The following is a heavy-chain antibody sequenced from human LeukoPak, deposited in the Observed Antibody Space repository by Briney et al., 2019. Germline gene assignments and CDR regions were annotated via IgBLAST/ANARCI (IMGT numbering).Heavy chain of an antibody. CDR1: GGSISSSHYY. CDR3: ARERYYYDSSSEGNY. J-gene: IGHJ4*02. CDR2: FYYGGNT. V-gene: IGHV4-39*01. D-gene: IGHD3-22*01. Sequence: SETLSLTCTVSGGSISSSHYYWGWIRQPPGKGLEWIGSFYYGGNTYYNPSLESRVAISVDTSKNQFSLKLTSVTAADTAVYYCARERYYYDSSSEGNYWGQGTLVTVSS.